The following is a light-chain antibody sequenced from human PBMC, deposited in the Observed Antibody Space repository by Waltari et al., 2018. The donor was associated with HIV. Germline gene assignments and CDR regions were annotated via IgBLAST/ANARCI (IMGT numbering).Light chain of an antibody. J-gene: IGLJ2*01. Sequence: QSALTQPASVSGSPGRSITISCTGTNSDIGGYNYVSWYQQHPGRAPKLIPYDVTTRPSGVSVRCSGSKSGNTASLTISGLLAEDDADYYCSSYASNTYVVFGGGTKLTVL. V-gene: IGLV2-14*01. CDR3: SSYASNTYVV. CDR1: NSDIGGYNY. CDR2: DVT.